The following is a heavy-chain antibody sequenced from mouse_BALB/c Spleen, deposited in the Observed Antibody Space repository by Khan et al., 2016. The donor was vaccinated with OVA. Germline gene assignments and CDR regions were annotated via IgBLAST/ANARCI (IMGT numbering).Heavy chain of an antibody. Sequence: QVQLQQPGAELVKPGASVKLSCKASGYTFTSYYMYWVKQRPGQGLEWIGGINPNNGVTDFNEKFKSKATLTVDKSSSTAYMQLSSLTSADSAVDYGTRAGWAAFAYWGQGTLVTVSA. CDR3: TRAGWAAFAY. J-gene: IGHJ3*01. D-gene: IGHD1-1*02. CDR1: GYTFTSYY. CDR2: INPNNGVT. V-gene: IGHV1S81*02.